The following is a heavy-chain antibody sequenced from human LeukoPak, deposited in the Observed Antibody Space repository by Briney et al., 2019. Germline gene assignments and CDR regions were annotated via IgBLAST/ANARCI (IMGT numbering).Heavy chain of an antibody. V-gene: IGHV3-7*01. Sequence: PGGSLRLSCAASGFTFSSYWMSWVRQAPGKGLGWVANIKQDGSEKYYVGSVKGRFTISRDNAKNSLYLQMNSLRAEDTAVYYCARELGRYYTDVWGKGTTVTVSS. CDR2: IKQDGSEK. CDR3: ARELGRYYTDV. J-gene: IGHJ6*03. CDR1: GFTFSSYW.